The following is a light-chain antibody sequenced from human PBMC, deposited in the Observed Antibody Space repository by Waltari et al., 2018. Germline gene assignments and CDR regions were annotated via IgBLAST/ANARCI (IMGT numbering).Light chain of an antibody. CDR3: QSYDSTLSVLYV. Sequence: QSVLTQPPSVSVPPAQTVTVPCTGRRTNIRAGYPVQWYQQLPGPAPKLIIYDTTNRPSGVPDRFSGSKSGASASLAITGLQPEDEADYFCQSYDSTLSVLYVFGTGTKVTVL. CDR1: RTNIRAGYP. V-gene: IGLV1-40*01. J-gene: IGLJ1*01. CDR2: DTT.